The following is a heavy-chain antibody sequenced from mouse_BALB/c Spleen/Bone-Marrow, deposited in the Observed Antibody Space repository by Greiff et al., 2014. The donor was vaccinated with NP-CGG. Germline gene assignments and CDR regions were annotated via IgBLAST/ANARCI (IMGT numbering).Heavy chain of an antibody. CDR1: GFSLTSYG. CDR2: IWAGGST. Sequence: QVQLQQPGPGLVAPSQSLSITCTVSGFSLTSYGVHWVRQPPGKGLEWLGVIWAGGSTNYNSALMSRLSISKDNSKSQVFLKMSGLQTDDTAMYYCASMITTAWFAYWGQGTLVTVSA. J-gene: IGHJ3*01. V-gene: IGHV2-9*02. D-gene: IGHD2-4*01. CDR3: ASMITTAWFAY.